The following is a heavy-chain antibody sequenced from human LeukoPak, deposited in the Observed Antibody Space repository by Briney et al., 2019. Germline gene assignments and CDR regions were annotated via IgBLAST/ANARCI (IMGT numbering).Heavy chain of an antibody. CDR3: ARDLWHRFFDY. V-gene: IGHV3-33*01. CDR1: GFTFSSYG. J-gene: IGHJ4*02. CDR2: IWYDGSNK. Sequence: PGGSLRLSCAASGFTFSSYGMHWVRQAPGKGLEWVAVIWYDGSNKYYADSVKGRFTISRDNSKNTLYLQMNSLRAEDTAVYYCARDLWHRFFDYWGQGTLVTVSS. D-gene: IGHD3-10*01.